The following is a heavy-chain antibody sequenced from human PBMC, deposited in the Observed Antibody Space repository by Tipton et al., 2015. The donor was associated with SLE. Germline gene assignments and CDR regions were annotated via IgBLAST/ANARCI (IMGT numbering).Heavy chain of an antibody. J-gene: IGHJ5*02. V-gene: IGHV4-4*07. CDR1: GAAISDYY. CDR2: VYGTGST. Sequence: LRLSCTVSGAAISDYYWSWIRQPAGKGLEWIGNVYGTGSTKYNPSLKSRVVMSVDRSKNQFSLKLSSVSAADTAVYYCARDRAVPAVGDPWGQGTLVTVSS. D-gene: IGHD2-2*01. CDR3: ARDRAVPAVGDP.